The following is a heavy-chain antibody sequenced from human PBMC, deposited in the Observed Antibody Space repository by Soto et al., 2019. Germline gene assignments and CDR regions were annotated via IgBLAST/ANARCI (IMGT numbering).Heavy chain of an antibody. Sequence: ASVKVSCKASGYTFTSYAMHWVRQAPGQRLEWMGWINAGNGNTKYSQKFQGRVTITRDTSASTAYMELSSLRSEDTAVYYCARDGYCSSTSCYIYFQHWGQGTLVTVSS. J-gene: IGHJ1*01. CDR2: INAGNGNT. CDR3: ARDGYCSSTSCYIYFQH. V-gene: IGHV1-3*01. CDR1: GYTFTSYA. D-gene: IGHD2-2*02.